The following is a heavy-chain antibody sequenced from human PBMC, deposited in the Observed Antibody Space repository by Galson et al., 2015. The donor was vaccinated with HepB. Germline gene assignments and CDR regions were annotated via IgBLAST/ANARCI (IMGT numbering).Heavy chain of an antibody. Sequence: SLRLSCAASGFTFSSYGMHWVRQAPGKGLEWVAVIWYDGNNKYYADSVKGRFTISRDNSKNTLYLQMNSLRAEDTAVYYCARGGYDFWSGYGWFDPWGQGTLVTVSS. J-gene: IGHJ5*02. D-gene: IGHD3-3*01. CDR3: ARGGYDFWSGYGWFDP. CDR2: IWYDGNNK. CDR1: GFTFSSYG. V-gene: IGHV3-33*01.